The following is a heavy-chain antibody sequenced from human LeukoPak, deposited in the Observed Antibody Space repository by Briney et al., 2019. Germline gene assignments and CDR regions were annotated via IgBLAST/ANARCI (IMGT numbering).Heavy chain of an antibody. V-gene: IGHV3-7*01. J-gene: IGHJ6*03. CDR1: GFTFSSYW. CDR2: IKQDGSEK. Sequence: PGGSLRLSCAASGFTFSSYWMSWVRQAPGKGLEWVANIKQDGSEKYYVDSVKGRFTISRDNAKNSLYLQMNSLRAEDTAVYYCARDTAVVVVNYYYYMDVWGKGTTVTVSS. D-gene: IGHD2-15*01. CDR3: ARDTAVVVVNYYYYMDV.